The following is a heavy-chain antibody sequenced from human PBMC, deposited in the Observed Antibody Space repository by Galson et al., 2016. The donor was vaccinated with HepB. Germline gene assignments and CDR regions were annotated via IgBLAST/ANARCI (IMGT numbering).Heavy chain of an antibody. Sequence: SVTVSCKASGYTFNTHNMHWVRYDPGHGIEWLAIIKPSGGNTTYAQKLQDRITMTSETSTITVYRELISLRSEDTAVYYCARELDHSFYFDYWGQGTLPTVSS. CDR2: IKPSGGNT. V-gene: IGHV1-46*02. D-gene: IGHD1-14*01. CDR1: GYTFNTHN. J-gene: IGHJ4*02. CDR3: ARELDHSFYFDY.